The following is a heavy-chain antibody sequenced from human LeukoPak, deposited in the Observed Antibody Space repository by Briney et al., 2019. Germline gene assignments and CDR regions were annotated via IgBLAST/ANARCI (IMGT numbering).Heavy chain of an antibody. CDR1: GGSISSYY. CDR2: IYYSGST. CDR3: ARVSRTLWFGEISHSPLDY. J-gene: IGHJ4*02. Sequence: SETLSLTCTVSGGSISSYYWSWIRQPPGKGLEWIGYIYYSGSTNYNPSPKSRVTISVDTSKNQFPLKLSSVTAADTAVYYCARVSRTLWFGEISHSPLDYWGQGTLVTASS. D-gene: IGHD3-10*01. V-gene: IGHV4-59*01.